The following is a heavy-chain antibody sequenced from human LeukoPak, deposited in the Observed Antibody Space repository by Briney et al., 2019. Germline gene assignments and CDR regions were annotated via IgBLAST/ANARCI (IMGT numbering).Heavy chain of an antibody. CDR1: GGTFSSYA. CDR3: AGDRDYYDSSGSPAPFDP. V-gene: IGHV1-69*04. D-gene: IGHD3-22*01. CDR2: IIPIFGIA. Sequence: SVKVSCKASGGTFSSYAISWVRQAPGQGLEWMGRIIPIFGIANYAQKFQGRVTITADKSTSTAHMELSSLRSEDTAVYYCAGDRDYYDSSGSPAPFDPWGQGTLVTVSS. J-gene: IGHJ5*02.